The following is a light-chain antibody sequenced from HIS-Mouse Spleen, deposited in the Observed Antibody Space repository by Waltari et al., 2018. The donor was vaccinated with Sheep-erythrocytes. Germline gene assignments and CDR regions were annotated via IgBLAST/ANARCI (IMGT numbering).Light chain of an antibody. CDR3: AAWDDSLNGVV. J-gene: IGLJ2*01. CDR1: SSNIGSNT. CDR2: SNN. V-gene: IGLV1-44*01. Sequence: QSVLTQPPSASGTPGQRVTISCSGSSSNIGSNTVNWYQQLPGTAPKLLIYSNNQRPSGVPARFSGSKYGTSASLAISGLQSEDEADYYCAAWDDSLNGVVFGGGTKLTVL.